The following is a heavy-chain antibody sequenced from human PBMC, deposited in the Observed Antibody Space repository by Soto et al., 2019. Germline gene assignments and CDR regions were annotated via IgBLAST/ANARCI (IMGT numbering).Heavy chain of an antibody. J-gene: IGHJ6*02. CDR1: GDTFSNYA. CDR2: IVPIFGTA. Sequence: SVKVSCKVSGDTFSNYAINWVRQAPGQGLEWMGAIVPIFGTANYAQKFQGRVTITADESTSTAYMELSSLRSEDTAVYYCARGTYYYGMDVWGQGTTVTVSS. CDR3: ARGTYYYGMDV. V-gene: IGHV1-69*13.